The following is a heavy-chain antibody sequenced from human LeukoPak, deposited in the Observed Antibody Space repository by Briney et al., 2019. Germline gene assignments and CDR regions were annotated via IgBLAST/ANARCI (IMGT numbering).Heavy chain of an antibody. CDR1: GFTFSSYS. CDR2: ISSSSSTI. D-gene: IGHD3-9*01. V-gene: IGHV3-48*01. J-gene: IGHJ3*02. Sequence: GGSLRLSCAASGFTFSSYSMNWVRQSPGKGLEWVSYISSSSSTIYYADSVKGRFTISRDNAKNSLYLQMNSLRAEDTAVYYCAEGPYYDILTGYSSDAFHIWGQGTVVTVSS. CDR3: AEGPYYDILTGYSSDAFHI.